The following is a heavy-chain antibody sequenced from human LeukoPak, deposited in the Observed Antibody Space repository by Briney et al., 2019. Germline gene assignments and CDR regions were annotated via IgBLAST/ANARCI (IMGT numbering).Heavy chain of an antibody. CDR3: ARVRLDYYDSSGYSGLPDAFDI. CDR1: GGSFSGYY. CDR2: INHSGST. J-gene: IGHJ3*02. V-gene: IGHV4-34*01. Sequence: SETLSLTCAVYGGSFSGYYWSWIRQPPGKGLEWIGEINHSGSTNYNPSLKSRVTISVDTSKNQFSLKLSSVTAADTAVYYCARVRLDYYDSSGYSGLPDAFDIWGQGTMVTVSS. D-gene: IGHD3-22*01.